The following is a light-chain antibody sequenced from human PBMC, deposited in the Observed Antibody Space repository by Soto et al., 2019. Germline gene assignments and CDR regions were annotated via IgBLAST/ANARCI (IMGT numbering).Light chain of an antibody. Sequence: DIKITQSPSSVSAFVGQRVKIPFRASQDIGNFLAWYQQTPGKAPKLLIHGASSLYRGVASRFSGGGTGTDFTLTILSLQTEDFATYYCQQTRAFPRTFGKGTKVDIK. V-gene: IGKV1-12*01. CDR2: GAS. CDR3: QQTRAFPRT. J-gene: IGKJ2*01. CDR1: QDIGNF.